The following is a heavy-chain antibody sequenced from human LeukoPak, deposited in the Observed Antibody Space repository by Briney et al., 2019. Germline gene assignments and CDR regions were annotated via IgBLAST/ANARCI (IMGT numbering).Heavy chain of an antibody. CDR1: GFTFSSYG. CDR2: ISYDGSNK. V-gene: IGHV3-30*18. Sequence: PGRSLRLSCAASGFTFSSYGMHWVREAPGKGLERLADISYDGSNKYYADSVKGRFTISRDNSKNTLYLQMNSLRAEDTAVYYCAKDLWFNYYYGMDVWGQGTTVTVSS. D-gene: IGHD2-21*01. CDR3: AKDLWFNYYYGMDV. J-gene: IGHJ6*02.